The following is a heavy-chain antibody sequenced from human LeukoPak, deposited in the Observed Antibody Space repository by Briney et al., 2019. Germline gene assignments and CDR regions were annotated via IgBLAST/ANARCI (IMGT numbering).Heavy chain of an antibody. CDR3: ASVVYGFLGPMT. Sequence: SETLSLTCAVYGGSFSGYYWSWIRQHPGKGLEWIGYIYYSGSTYYNPSLKSRVTISVDTSKNQFSLKLSSVTAADTAVYYCASVVYGFLGPMTWGQGTLVTVSS. J-gene: IGHJ4*02. V-gene: IGHV4-31*11. CDR2: IYYSGST. CDR1: GGSFSGYY. D-gene: IGHD3/OR15-3a*01.